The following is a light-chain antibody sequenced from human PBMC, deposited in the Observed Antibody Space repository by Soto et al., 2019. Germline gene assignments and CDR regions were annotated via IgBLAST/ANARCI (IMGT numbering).Light chain of an antibody. CDR1: QSVSCSY. J-gene: IGKJ4*01. V-gene: IGKV3-20*01. CDR3: QQYGSSPLT. Sequence: EIVLTQSPGTLSLYPGERATLSCRASQSVSCSYLAWYQQKPGQAPRLLIYGASSRATGIPDRFSGSGSGTDFTLTISRLEPEDFAVYYCQQYGSSPLTFGGGTKVEIK. CDR2: GAS.